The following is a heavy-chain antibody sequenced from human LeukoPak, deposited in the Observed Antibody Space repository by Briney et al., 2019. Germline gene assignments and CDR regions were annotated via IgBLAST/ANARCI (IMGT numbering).Heavy chain of an antibody. Sequence: ASVKVSCKASGYSFTSYGISWVRQAPGQGLEWMGWISAYNGNTNYAQKLQGRLTMTTDTSTSTAYMELRSLRSDDTAVYYCARDRWVAARPGDYFDYWGQGTLVTVSS. J-gene: IGHJ4*02. D-gene: IGHD6-6*01. V-gene: IGHV1-18*01. CDR1: GYSFTSYG. CDR2: ISAYNGNT. CDR3: ARDRWVAARPGDYFDY.